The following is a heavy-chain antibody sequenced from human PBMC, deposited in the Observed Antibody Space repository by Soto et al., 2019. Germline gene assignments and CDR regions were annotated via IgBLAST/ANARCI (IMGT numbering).Heavy chain of an antibody. V-gene: IGHV4-31*03. CDR3: AREPGLTVTNYYYYGLDV. J-gene: IGHJ6*02. Sequence: SETLSLTCTVSGGSISSGGYYWNWIRQHPGTGLEWIGYIYYTGSTYYNPSLKSRLTISVDTSKNQFSLKLNPVTAADTAVYYCAREPGLTVTNYYYYGLDVWGQGTTVTVSS. CDR1: GGSISSGGYY. CDR2: IYYTGST. D-gene: IGHD4-17*01.